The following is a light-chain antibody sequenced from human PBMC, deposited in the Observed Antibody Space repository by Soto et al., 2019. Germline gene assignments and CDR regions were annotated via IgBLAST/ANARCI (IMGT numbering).Light chain of an antibody. CDR1: QNIRGNE. CDR3: QDYGTSAPWT. V-gene: IGKV3-20*01. Sequence: EVVLTQSPGTLSLSPGERATLSCRASQNIRGNELAWYQQNPGQAPRLLIYRGSSRATGIPDRFSGRGSGTDFTLTISRLEPEDFAVYYCQDYGTSAPWTFGQGTKVAIK. CDR2: RGS. J-gene: IGKJ1*01.